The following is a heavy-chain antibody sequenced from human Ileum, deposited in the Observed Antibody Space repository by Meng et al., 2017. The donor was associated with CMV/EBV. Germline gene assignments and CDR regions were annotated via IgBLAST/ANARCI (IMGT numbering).Heavy chain of an antibody. D-gene: IGHD6-19*01. V-gene: IGHV3-30*03. CDR1: RFRFMTYA. J-gene: IGHJ4*02. CDR3: ARGSGYSGGWSDTPDY. Sequence: SRFRFMTYAMQWVRQAPGKGLDWVATISSDGSKKYYADSVKGRFTISRDNSKNTVDLQMDSLSSEDTAVYYCARGSGYSGGWSDTPDYWGQGTLVTVSS. CDR2: ISSDGSKK.